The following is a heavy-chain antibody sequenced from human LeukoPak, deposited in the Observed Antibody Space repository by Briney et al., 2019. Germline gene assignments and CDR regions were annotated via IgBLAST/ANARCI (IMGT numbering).Heavy chain of an antibody. CDR3: AKRLTGYYYIDY. J-gene: IGHJ4*02. V-gene: IGHV3-23*01. CDR1: GFTFGSYA. CDR2: ISGSGGST. Sequence: EPGGSLRLSCAASGFTFGSYAMSWVRQAPGKGLEWVSAISGSGGSTYYADSVKGRFTISRDNSKNTLYLQMNSLRAEDTAVYYCAKRLTGYYYIDYWGQGTPVTVSS. D-gene: IGHD3-9*01.